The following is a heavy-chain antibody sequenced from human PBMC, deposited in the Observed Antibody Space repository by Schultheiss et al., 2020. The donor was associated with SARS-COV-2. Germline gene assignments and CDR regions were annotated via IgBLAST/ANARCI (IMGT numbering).Heavy chain of an antibody. J-gene: IGHJ6*02. CDR2: INPSGGST. CDR1: GYTFTSHG. V-gene: IGHV1-46*01. Sequence: ASVKVSCKTSGYTFTSHGISWVRQAPGQGLEWMGIINPSGGSTSYAQKFQGRVTMTRDTSTSTVYMELSSLRSEDTAVYYCATEGARGSSWYPRGLDVWGQGTTVTVSS. CDR3: ATEGARGSSWYPRGLDV. D-gene: IGHD6-13*01.